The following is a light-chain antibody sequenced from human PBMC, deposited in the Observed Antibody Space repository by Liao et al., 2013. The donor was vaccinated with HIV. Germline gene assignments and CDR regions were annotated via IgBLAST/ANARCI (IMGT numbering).Light chain of an antibody. V-gene: IGLV3-1*01. Sequence: SYELTQPPSVSVSPGQTARITCSGDHLGDKSASWFQQKPGQSPVLLIYQNSRRPSGIPDRFSASKSGNTATLTISETQPMDEADYYCQAWDTTSFWVFGGGTQLTVL. CDR1: HLGDKS. CDR3: QAWDTTSFWV. CDR2: QNS. J-gene: IGLJ3*02.